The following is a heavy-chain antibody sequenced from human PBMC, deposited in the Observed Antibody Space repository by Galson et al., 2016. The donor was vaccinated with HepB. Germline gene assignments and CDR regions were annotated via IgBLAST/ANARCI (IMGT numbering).Heavy chain of an antibody. D-gene: IGHD3-10*01. Sequence: SLRLSCAASGFTFSSYSMNWVRQAPGKGLEWVSAISGGSKYYADSVEGRFTISRDNSKNTLYLQMNSLRVEDTAVYYCAKQRGHPVSSYYFDYWGQGTPVTVSS. CDR1: GFTFSSYS. J-gene: IGHJ4*02. V-gene: IGHV3-23*01. CDR3: AKQRGHPVSSYYFDY. CDR2: ISGGSK.